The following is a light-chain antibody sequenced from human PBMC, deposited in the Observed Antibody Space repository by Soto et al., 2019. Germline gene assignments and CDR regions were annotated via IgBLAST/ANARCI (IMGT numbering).Light chain of an antibody. Sequence: DIQMTQSPSTLSGSEGDRVTITCRASQTISSWLAWYQQKPGKAPKLLIYKASTLKSGVPSRFSGSGSGTEFTLTISSVQPDDFATYYCQQYKSYPLTFGGGTKVDIK. CDR1: QTISSW. V-gene: IGKV1-5*03. CDR3: QQYKSYPLT. J-gene: IGKJ4*01. CDR2: KAS.